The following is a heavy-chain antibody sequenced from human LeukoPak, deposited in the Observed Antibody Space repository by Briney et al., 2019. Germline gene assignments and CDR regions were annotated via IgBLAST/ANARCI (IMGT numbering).Heavy chain of an antibody. V-gene: IGHV3-23*01. J-gene: IGHJ4*02. CDR2: ISGSGGST. CDR1: GFSFSNYA. Sequence: GGSLRLSCVPSGFSFSNYAMSWVRQAPGKGLEWVSSISGSGGSTHYADSVKGRFTISRDKTKNTLYLQMNSLRAEDTAVYYCAKSSYYDASGYYREYYFDYWAREPWSPSPQ. CDR3: AKSSYYDASGYYREYYFDY. D-gene: IGHD3-22*01.